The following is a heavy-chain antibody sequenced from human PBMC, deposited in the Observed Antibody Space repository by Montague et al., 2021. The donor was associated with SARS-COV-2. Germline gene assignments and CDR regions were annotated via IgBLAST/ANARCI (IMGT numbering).Heavy chain of an antibody. V-gene: IGHV4-39*01. D-gene: IGHD4-17*01. CDR2: FYYSRNT. CDR1: GGSVRSSNDC. J-gene: IGHJ4*02. Sequence: SETLSLTCTVSGGSVRSSNDCWGWIRQPPGKGLEWIANFYYSRNTYYNPSLKSRVTISVDTSNNQFSLKLSSVTAADTAVYYCARGPKVYGELADYWGQGTLVTVSS. CDR3: ARGPKVYGELADY.